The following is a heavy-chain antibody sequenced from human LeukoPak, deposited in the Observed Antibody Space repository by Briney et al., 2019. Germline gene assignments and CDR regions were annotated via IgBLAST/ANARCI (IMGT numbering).Heavy chain of an antibody. CDR3: ASGYSGFDFSLTN. Sequence: SETLSLTCTVSGGSVSSGGYYWNWIRQPPGKGLEWIGFVYYSGTTHYNPSPKSRLTISVDTSKDQFSLKLSSVTAADTAVYYCASGYSGFDFSLTNWGQGTLVTVSS. CDR2: VYYSGTT. CDR1: GGSVSSGGYY. J-gene: IGHJ4*02. V-gene: IGHV4-61*08. D-gene: IGHD5-12*01.